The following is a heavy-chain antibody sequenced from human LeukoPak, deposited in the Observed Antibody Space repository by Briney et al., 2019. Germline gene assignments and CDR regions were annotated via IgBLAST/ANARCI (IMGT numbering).Heavy chain of an antibody. CDR3: AGVRSGWLHYYFDY. Sequence: SETLSLTCAVYGGSFSGYYWSWIRQPPGKGLEWIGEINHSGSTNYNPSLKSRVTISVDTSKNQFSLKLSSVTAADTAVYYCAGVRSGWLHYYFDYWGQGTLVTVSS. D-gene: IGHD6-19*01. V-gene: IGHV4-34*01. CDR1: GGSFSGYY. J-gene: IGHJ4*02. CDR2: INHSGST.